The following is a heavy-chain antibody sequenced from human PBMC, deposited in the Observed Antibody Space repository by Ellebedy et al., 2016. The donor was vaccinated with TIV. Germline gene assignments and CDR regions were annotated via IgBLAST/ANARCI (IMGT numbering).Heavy chain of an antibody. CDR2: LWYDGSKE. J-gene: IGHJ4*02. CDR3: AGASGDYGYDY. V-gene: IGHV3-33*01. Sequence: PGGSLRLSCAAPGSDSSTYGMHWVRQAPGQGLEWVAALWYDGSKEFYADFVKGRFTISRDYSRNTLYLQMNSLRDDETAIYYCAGASGDYGYDYWGQGTLVTVSS. D-gene: IGHD4/OR15-4a*01. CDR1: GSDSSTYG.